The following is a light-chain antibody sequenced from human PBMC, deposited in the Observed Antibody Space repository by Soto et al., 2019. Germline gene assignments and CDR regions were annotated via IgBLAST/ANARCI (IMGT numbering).Light chain of an antibody. CDR2: DAS. CDR1: QSISSW. V-gene: IGKV1-5*01. J-gene: IGKJ1*01. Sequence: GDRVTITCRASQSISSWLAWYQQKPGKAPKLLIYDASSLESGDPSRFSGSGSGTEFTLTISTLQPDDFATYYCQQYNSYAWKFGQGTKV. CDR3: QQYNSYAWK.